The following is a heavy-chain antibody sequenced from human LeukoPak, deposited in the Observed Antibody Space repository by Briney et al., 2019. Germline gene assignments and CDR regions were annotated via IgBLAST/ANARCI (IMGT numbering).Heavy chain of an antibody. V-gene: IGHV4-61*02. D-gene: IGHD2-2*02. Sequence: SETLSLTCTVSGCSISSGSYYWRWIRQPAGEGLEWIGRIYTSGSTNYNPSLKSRVTISVDTSKHQFSLKLSSVTAADTAVYYCARSLGLYCSSTSCYTFDYWGQGTLVTVSP. J-gene: IGHJ4*02. CDR3: ARSLGLYCSSTSCYTFDY. CDR2: IYTSGST. CDR1: GCSISSGSYY.